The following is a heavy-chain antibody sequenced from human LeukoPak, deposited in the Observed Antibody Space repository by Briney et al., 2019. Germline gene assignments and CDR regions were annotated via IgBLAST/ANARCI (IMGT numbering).Heavy chain of an antibody. Sequence: PSETLSLTCAVYGGSFSGYYWSWIRQPPGKGLEWIGEINHSGSTNYNPSLKSRVTISVDTSKNQFSLKLSSVTAADTAVYYCARHVYDYVWGSYRHPYYFDYRGQGTLVTVSS. CDR3: ARHVYDYVWGSYRHPYYFDY. V-gene: IGHV4-34*01. J-gene: IGHJ4*02. D-gene: IGHD3-16*02. CDR1: GGSFSGYY. CDR2: INHSGST.